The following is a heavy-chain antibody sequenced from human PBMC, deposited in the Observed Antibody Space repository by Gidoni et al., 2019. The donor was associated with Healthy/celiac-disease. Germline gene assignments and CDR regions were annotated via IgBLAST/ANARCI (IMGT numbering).Heavy chain of an antibody. Sequence: QVQLVQSGAEVKKPGSSVKVSCKASGGPFSSYDISWVRQAPGQGLEVMGGIIPIFGTANYAQKFQVRVTITADESTSTAYMELSSLRSEDTAVYYCARCSGGSLHAGDDAFDIWGQGTMVTVSS. V-gene: IGHV1-69*01. D-gene: IGHD2-15*01. CDR3: ARCSGGSLHAGDDAFDI. J-gene: IGHJ3*02. CDR2: IIPIFGTA. CDR1: GGPFSSYD.